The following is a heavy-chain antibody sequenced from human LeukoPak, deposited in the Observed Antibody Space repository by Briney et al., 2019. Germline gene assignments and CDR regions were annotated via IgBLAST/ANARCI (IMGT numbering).Heavy chain of an antibody. J-gene: IGHJ4*02. CDR1: GFTFSNYA. D-gene: IGHD6-19*01. V-gene: IGHV3-30-3*02. Sequence: GGSLRLSCAASGFTFSNYAMYWVRQAPVKGLEWVAVISYDGSNKYYADSVKGRFTISRDNSKNTLYLQVNSLRAEDTAVYYCAKDKGAGYSSGWLYFDYWGQGTLVTVSS. CDR3: AKDKGAGYSSGWLYFDY. CDR2: ISYDGSNK.